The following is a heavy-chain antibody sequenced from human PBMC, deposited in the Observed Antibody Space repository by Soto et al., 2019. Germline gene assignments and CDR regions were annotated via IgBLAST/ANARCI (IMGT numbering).Heavy chain of an antibody. J-gene: IGHJ1*01. CDR1: GFTFSSYA. CDR2: ISGSGGST. D-gene: IGHD6-13*01. V-gene: IGHV3-23*01. Sequence: GGSLRLSCAASGFTFSSYAMSWVRQAPGKGLEWVSAISGSGGSTYYADSVKGRFTISRDNSKNTLYLQMNSLRAEDTAVYYCAKLSRGGSSWSYFQHWGQGTLVTVSS. CDR3: AKLSRGGSSWSYFQH.